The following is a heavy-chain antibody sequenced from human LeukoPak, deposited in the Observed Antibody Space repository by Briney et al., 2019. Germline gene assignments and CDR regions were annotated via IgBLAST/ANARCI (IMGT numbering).Heavy chain of an antibody. Sequence: SEALSLTCAVSGGSISSGGYSWSWIRQPPGRGLEWIGYIYYSGSTYYNPSLKSRVTISVDTSKNQFSLKLSSVTAADTAVYYCARAVPAAQKPYYYYYMDVWGKGTTVTVSS. J-gene: IGHJ6*03. CDR1: GGSISSGGYS. V-gene: IGHV4-30-4*07. CDR2: IYYSGST. D-gene: IGHD2-2*01. CDR3: ARAVPAAQKPYYYYYMDV.